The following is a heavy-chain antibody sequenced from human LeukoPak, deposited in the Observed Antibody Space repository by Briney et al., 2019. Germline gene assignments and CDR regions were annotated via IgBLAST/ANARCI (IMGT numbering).Heavy chain of an antibody. V-gene: IGHV4-59*01. Sequence: SGTLSLTCTVSGGSISSYYWSWIRQPPGKGLEWIGYIYYSGSTNYNPSLKSRVTISVDTSKNQFSLKLSSVTAADTAVYYCARDNSYGVDYWGQGTLVTVSS. J-gene: IGHJ4*02. D-gene: IGHD5-18*01. CDR3: ARDNSYGVDY. CDR1: GGSISSYY. CDR2: IYYSGST.